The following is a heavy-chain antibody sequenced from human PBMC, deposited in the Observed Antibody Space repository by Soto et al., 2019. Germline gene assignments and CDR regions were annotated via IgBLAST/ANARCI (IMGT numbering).Heavy chain of an antibody. CDR2: ISAYNGNT. V-gene: IGHV1-18*01. CDR3: ARDGILRGDYYFDY. J-gene: IGHJ4*02. CDR1: GYTFTSYG. D-gene: IGHD2-15*01. Sequence: APVKVSCKASGYTFTSYGISWVRQAPGQGLEWMGWISAYNGNTNYAQKLQGRVTMTTDTSTSTAYMELRSLRSDDTAVYYCARDGILRGDYYFDYWGQGTLVTVSS.